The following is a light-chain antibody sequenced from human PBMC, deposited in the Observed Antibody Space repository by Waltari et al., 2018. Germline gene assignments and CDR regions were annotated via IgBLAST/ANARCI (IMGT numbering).Light chain of an antibody. CDR1: QTVSFTSANRNY. Sequence: DIVMTQSPDSLSVSLGERATITCKSSQTVSFTSANRNYVAWYRQKPGQPPEMLIYWASTRQFGVPDRFTGSGSGTNFTLTISSLQAEDVGVYYCQQYYSSPPTFGQGTKVEVK. CDR3: QQYYSSPPT. J-gene: IGKJ1*01. V-gene: IGKV4-1*01. CDR2: WAS.